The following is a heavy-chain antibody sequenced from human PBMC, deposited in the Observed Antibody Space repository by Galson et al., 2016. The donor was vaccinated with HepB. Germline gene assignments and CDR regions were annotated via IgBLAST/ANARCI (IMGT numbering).Heavy chain of an antibody. CDR1: GYTFTSFG. D-gene: IGHD3-3*01. J-gene: IGHJ5*02. Sequence: SVKVSCKASGYTFTSFGITWVRQAPGQGLEWMGWISAYNGYTNYAQKLQGRVTMTTHTSTSTVYMELRSLRSDDTAMYYCARSSFGVSNPWGQGTLVTVSS. CDR3: ARSSFGVSNP. CDR2: ISAYNGYT. V-gene: IGHV1-18*01.